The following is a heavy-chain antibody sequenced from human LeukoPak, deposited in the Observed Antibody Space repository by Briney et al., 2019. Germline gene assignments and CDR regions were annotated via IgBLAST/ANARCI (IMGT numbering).Heavy chain of an antibody. CDR2: INPNTGGT. V-gene: IGHV1-2*02. J-gene: IGHJ4*02. Sequence: GASVKVSCETSGYTFTGNYMHWVRQAPGQGLEWMGWINPNTGGTNYAQKFQGRVSMTRDTSISTAYMDLSRLRSDDTAVYYCARDSTPLDYWGQGTLVTVSS. CDR1: GYTFTGNY. D-gene: IGHD2/OR15-2a*01. CDR3: ARDSTPLDY.